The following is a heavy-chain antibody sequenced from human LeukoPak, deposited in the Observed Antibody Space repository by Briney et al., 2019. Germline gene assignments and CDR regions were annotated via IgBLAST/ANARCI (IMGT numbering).Heavy chain of an antibody. CDR3: ARNPNKGAFDI. Sequence: GGSLRLSCAASGFTFSSYWMSWVRQAPGKGLEWVANIKQDGSAQYYVDSVKGRFTISRDNAKNSLSLQMNSLRAEDTAVYYCARNPNKGAFDIWGQGTMVTVSS. D-gene: IGHD1/OR15-1a*01. V-gene: IGHV3-7*01. CDR1: GFTFSSYW. CDR2: IKQDGSAQ. J-gene: IGHJ3*02.